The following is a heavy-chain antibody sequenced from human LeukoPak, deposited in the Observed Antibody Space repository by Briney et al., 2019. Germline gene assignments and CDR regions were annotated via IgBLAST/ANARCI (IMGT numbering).Heavy chain of an antibody. CDR3: ARDRITMVRGVIGYYGMDV. D-gene: IGHD3-10*01. CDR1: GFTFSSCA. CDR2: ISGSGDSA. J-gene: IGHJ6*02. Sequence: GGSLRLSCAASGFTFSSCAMNWVRQAPGKGLEWVSVISGSGDSAYYADSVKGRFTISRDNSKNTLYLQMNSLRAEDTAVYYCARDRITMVRGVIGYYGMDVWGQGTTVTVSS. V-gene: IGHV3-23*01.